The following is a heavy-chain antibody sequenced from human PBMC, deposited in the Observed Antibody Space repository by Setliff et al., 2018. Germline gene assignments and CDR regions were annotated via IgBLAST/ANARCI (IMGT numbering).Heavy chain of an antibody. CDR1: GFTFGSYG. Sequence: GGSLRLSCAASGFTFGSYGMHWVRQAPGKGLEWVAFIRYDGSNKYYADSVKGRFTISRDNSKNTLYLQMNSLRAEDTAVYYCAKGCSRLIDYFDYWGQGTLVTVSS. D-gene: IGHD3-22*01. CDR2: IRYDGSNK. V-gene: IGHV3-30*02. CDR3: AKGCSRLIDYFDY. J-gene: IGHJ4*02.